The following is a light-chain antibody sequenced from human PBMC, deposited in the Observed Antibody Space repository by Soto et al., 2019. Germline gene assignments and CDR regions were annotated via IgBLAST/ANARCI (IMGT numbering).Light chain of an antibody. CDR3: QSYDNSLSGPYV. V-gene: IGLV1-40*01. Sequence: QSVLTQPPSVPGAPGQRVAISCTGSRSNIGAGYDVHWYQQLPGTAPKLLIYGNINRPSGVPDRFSGSKSGTSASLAITGLLAEDEGDYYCQSYDNSLSGPYVFGTGTKVTVL. CDR1: RSNIGAGYD. CDR2: GNI. J-gene: IGLJ1*01.